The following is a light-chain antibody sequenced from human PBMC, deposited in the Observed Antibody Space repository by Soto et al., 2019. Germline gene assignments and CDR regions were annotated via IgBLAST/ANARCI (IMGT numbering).Light chain of an antibody. CDR2: KAS. V-gene: IGKV1-5*03. Sequence: DMQMTQFPSTLCGSVADRVTIIFRASQTISSWLAWYQQKPGKPPKLLIYKASTLKNGVPSRLSGSGSGTEFTLSISSXQPDDFATYYCQHYNSYSEAFGQGTKVDTK. J-gene: IGKJ1*01. CDR3: QHYNSYSEA. CDR1: QTISSW.